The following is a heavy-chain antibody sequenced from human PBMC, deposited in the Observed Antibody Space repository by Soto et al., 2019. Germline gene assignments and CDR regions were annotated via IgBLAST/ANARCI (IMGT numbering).Heavy chain of an antibody. CDR2: ISGSGGST. CDR3: ANDLRVGAPYDY. J-gene: IGHJ4*02. Sequence: EVQLLESGGGLVQPGGSLRLSCAASGFTFSSYAMSCVRQAPGKGLEWVSAISGSGGSTYYADSVKGRFTISRDNSKNTLYLQMNSLNAEDTAVYYCANDLRVGAPYDYWGQGTLVTVSS. V-gene: IGHV3-23*01. CDR1: GFTFSSYA. D-gene: IGHD3-16*01.